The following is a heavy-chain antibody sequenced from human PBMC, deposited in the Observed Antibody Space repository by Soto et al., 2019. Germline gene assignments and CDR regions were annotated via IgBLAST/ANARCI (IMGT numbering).Heavy chain of an antibody. CDR3: GRSAVAITSVGYFDY. CDR1: GYSISSSNW. J-gene: IGHJ4*02. D-gene: IGHD3-22*01. Sequence: QVQLQESGPGLVKPSDTLSLTCAVSGYSISSSNWWGWIRQPPGKGLEWIGYIYYSGSTYYNPSLKSRVTMSVDTSKNQFSLKLSSVTAVDTAVYYCGRSAVAITSVGYFDYWGQGTLVTVSS. V-gene: IGHV4-28*01. CDR2: IYYSGST.